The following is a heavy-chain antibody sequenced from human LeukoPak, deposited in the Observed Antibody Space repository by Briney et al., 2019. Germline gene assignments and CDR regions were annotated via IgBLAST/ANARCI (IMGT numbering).Heavy chain of an antibody. CDR2: IDGDGSNI. D-gene: IGHD5-18*01. J-gene: IGHJ6*02. CDR3: VRGKFCGYTREVCYYDGLDV. CDR1: KMTFSSYW. Sequence: GRSLRLSCAASKMTFSSYWMHWVRQAPGKGLEWVARIDGDGSNINYADSVKGRFTISRDNFDNTLFLRLKSLKAEDTAIYYCVRGKFCGYTREVCYYDGLDVWGQGTAVTVSS. V-gene: IGHV3-74*01.